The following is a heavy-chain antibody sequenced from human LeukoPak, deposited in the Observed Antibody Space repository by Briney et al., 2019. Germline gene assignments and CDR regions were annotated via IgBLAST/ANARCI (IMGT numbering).Heavy chain of an antibody. V-gene: IGHV4-39*07. CDR1: GGSISQSTYY. D-gene: IGHD3-22*01. CDR2: TYYSGRT. CDR3: ARLGLYETRGYFRY. Sequence: SETLSLTCTVSGGSISQSTYYWGWIRQPPGKGLEWIGYTYYSGRTYYNPSLKSRVTISVDTSKNQFSLKLSSVTAADTAVYYCARLGLYETRGYFRYWGQGTLVTVSS. J-gene: IGHJ4*02.